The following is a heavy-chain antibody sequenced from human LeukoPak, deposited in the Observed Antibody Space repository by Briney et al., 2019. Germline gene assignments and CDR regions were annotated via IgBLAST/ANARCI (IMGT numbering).Heavy chain of an antibody. CDR2: IYHSGDT. CDR3: ARHNFARPFDY. CDR1: GGSLSSSY. Sequence: PSETLSLTCTVSGGSLSSSYWSWVRQPPGKGLEWIGYIYHSGDTNSNPSLKSRVTISMDTSKNQFSLKLSSVAAADTAVYYCARHNFARPFDYWGQGTQVTVSS. D-gene: IGHD6-6*01. J-gene: IGHJ4*02. V-gene: IGHV4-59*08.